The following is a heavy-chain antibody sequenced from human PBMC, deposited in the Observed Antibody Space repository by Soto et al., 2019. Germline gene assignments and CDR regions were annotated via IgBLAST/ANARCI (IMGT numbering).Heavy chain of an antibody. J-gene: IGHJ3*02. D-gene: IGHD2-2*01. Sequence: GGSLRLSCAASGFTFSSYAMSWVRQAPGKGLEWVSSISSSSSYIYYADSVKGRFTISRDNAKNSLYLQMNSLRAEDTAVYYCASSAPVVEAFDIWGQGTMVTVSS. CDR1: GFTFSSYA. CDR3: ASSAPVVEAFDI. CDR2: ISSSSSYI. V-gene: IGHV3-21*01.